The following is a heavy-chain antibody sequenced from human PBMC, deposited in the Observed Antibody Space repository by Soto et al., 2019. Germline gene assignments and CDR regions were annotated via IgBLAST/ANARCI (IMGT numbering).Heavy chain of an antibody. J-gene: IGHJ4*02. CDR2: IYWDDDK. V-gene: IGHV2-5*02. CDR3: AHRGYSYDRSGYYNY. D-gene: IGHD3-22*01. Sequence: QITLKESGPTLVKPTQTLTLTCTFSGFSLTTSGVGVGWIRQPPGKALEWLALIYWDDDKRYSPSLKSRLTIPKDTSKNQVALTMTNMDPVDTATYYCAHRGYSYDRSGYYNYWGQGTLVTVSS. CDR1: GFSLTTSGVG.